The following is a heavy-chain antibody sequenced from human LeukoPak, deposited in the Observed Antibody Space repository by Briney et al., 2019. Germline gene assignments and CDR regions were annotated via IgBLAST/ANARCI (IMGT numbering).Heavy chain of an antibody. Sequence: PSETLSLTRTVSGGSISSYYWSWIRQPAGKGLEWIGRIYTSGSTNYNPSLKSRVTMSVDTSKNQFSLKLSSVTAADTAVYYCASISLWGNWFDPWGQGTLVTVSS. CDR3: ASISLWGNWFDP. D-gene: IGHD7-27*01. J-gene: IGHJ5*02. CDR2: IYTSGST. CDR1: GGSISSYY. V-gene: IGHV4-4*07.